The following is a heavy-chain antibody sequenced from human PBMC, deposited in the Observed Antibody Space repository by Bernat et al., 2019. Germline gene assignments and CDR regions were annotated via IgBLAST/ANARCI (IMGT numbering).Heavy chain of an antibody. Sequence: QVQLVESGGGVVQPGRSLRLSCAASGFTFSSYAMHWVRQAPGKGLEWVAVISYDGSNKYYADSVKGRFTISRDNSKNTLYLQMNSLRAEDTAVYYRARDRRLGKDWFDPWGQGTLVTVSS. CDR3: ARDRRLGKDWFDP. CDR1: GFTFSSYA. J-gene: IGHJ5*02. D-gene: IGHD3-9*01. V-gene: IGHV3-30-3*01. CDR2: ISYDGSNK.